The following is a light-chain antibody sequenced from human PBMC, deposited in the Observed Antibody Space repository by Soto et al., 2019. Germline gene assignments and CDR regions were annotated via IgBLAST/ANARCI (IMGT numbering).Light chain of an antibody. V-gene: IGLV2-23*02. CDR1: GSDVGAYNL. CDR2: EVN. J-gene: IGLJ1*01. Sequence: QSALTQPASVSGSPGQSITISCAGTGSDVGAYNLVSWYQQHPGKAPKHIICEVNTRPPGLSNRFSGSKNGDKASLTIYGLQAEEEDNYLCCSYAGTVDYVLGTGTKVTVL. CDR3: CSYAGTVDYV.